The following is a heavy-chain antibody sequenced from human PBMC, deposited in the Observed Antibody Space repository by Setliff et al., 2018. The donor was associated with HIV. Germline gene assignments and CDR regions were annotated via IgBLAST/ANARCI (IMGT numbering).Heavy chain of an antibody. Sequence: SETLSLTCAVYGGSFSGYYWSWIRQPPGKGLEWIGNIYYSGSTYYNPSLMSRVTISVDTSKNQFSLKLSSVTAADTAVYYCARGSNPDSPGFIAYWYFDLWGRGTLVTVS. J-gene: IGHJ2*01. V-gene: IGHV4-34*01. D-gene: IGHD4-4*01. CDR3: ARGSNPDSPGFIAYWYFDL. CDR2: IYYSGST. CDR1: GGSFSGYY.